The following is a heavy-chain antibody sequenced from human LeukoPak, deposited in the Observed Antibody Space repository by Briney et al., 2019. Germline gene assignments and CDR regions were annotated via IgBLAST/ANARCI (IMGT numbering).Heavy chain of an antibody. CDR3: ARARVVVAADDYFDY. Sequence: SETLSLTCTVSDGSISSYYWSWIRQPPGKGLEWIGYIYYSGSTNYNPSLKSRVTISVDTSKNQFSLKLSSVTAADTAVYYCARARVVVAADDYFDYWGQGTLVTVSS. D-gene: IGHD2-15*01. CDR1: DGSISSYY. V-gene: IGHV4-59*01. CDR2: IYYSGST. J-gene: IGHJ4*02.